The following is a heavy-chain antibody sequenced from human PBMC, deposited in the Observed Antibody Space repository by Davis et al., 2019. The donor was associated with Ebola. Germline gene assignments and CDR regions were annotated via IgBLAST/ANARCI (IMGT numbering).Heavy chain of an antibody. CDR3: AKYSSGILMGAFDI. J-gene: IGHJ3*02. V-gene: IGHV4-39*01. D-gene: IGHD6-25*01. CDR2: IYYSGST. CDR1: GGSISSSSYY. Sequence: PSETLSLTCTVSGGSISSSSYYWGWIRQPPGKGLEWIGSIYYSGSTYYNPSLKSRVTISVDTSKNQFSLKLSSVTAADTAVYYCAKYSSGILMGAFDIWGQGTMVTVSS.